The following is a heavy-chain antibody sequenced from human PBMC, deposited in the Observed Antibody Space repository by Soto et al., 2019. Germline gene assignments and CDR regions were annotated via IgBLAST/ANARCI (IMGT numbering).Heavy chain of an antibody. V-gene: IGHV2-26*01. CDR3: ARTNWAEEAGQFDY. J-gene: IGHJ4*02. CDR1: GFSLSDTRMG. Sequence: QVTLKESGPVLVKPTETLTLTCTVSGFSLSDTRMGVSWIRQPPGKALEWLAHVFSNGQTYYNTSLKTRLTVSKDASKSQVVLTMTDVDPVDTATYFCARTNWAEEAGQFDYWGQGNLVTFSS. CDR2: VFSNGQT. D-gene: IGHD6-19*01.